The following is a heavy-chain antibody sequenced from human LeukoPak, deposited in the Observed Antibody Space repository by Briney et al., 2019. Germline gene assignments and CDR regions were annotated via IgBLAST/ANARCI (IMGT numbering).Heavy chain of an antibody. CDR3: AELGITMIGGV. D-gene: IGHD3-10*02. Sequence: PGGSLRLSCAASGFTSSSYAMHWVRQAPGKGLEWVAVISYDGSNKYYADSVKGRFTISRDNAKNSLYLQMNSLRAEDTAVYYCAELGITMIGGVWGKGTTVTISS. CDR2: ISYDGSNK. J-gene: IGHJ6*04. V-gene: IGHV3-30*04. CDR1: GFTSSSYA.